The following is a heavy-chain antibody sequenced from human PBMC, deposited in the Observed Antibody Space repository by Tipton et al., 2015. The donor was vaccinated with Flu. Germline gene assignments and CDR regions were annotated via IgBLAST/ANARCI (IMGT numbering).Heavy chain of an antibody. CDR1: GFSFSNSW. D-gene: IGHD4-17*01. J-gene: IGHJ4*02. CDR3: ARPLNYGAYDFDN. V-gene: IGHV3-7*01. Sequence: QLVQSGGGLVQPGGSLRLSCVASGFSFSNSWMSWVRQAPGRGLEWVANIKQDGDVKQYLDSVKGRFTISRDNAKNTLFLQMNNLTPEDTAVYYCARPLNYGAYDFDNWGQGALVTVSS. CDR2: IKQDGDVK.